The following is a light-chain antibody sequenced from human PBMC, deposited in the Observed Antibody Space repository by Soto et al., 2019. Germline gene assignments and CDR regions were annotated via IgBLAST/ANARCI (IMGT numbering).Light chain of an antibody. V-gene: IGLV1-51*02. J-gene: IGLJ1*01. CDR2: EDN. Sequence: QSVLTQPPSVSAAPGQKVTFSCSGRSSNIGKNYVSWYQQVPGTAPKLLIYEDNKRRSGIPDRFSGSKSGTSATLGITGLQTGDEADYYCGTWDSSLSVFVFGTG. CDR1: SSNIGKNY. CDR3: GTWDSSLSVFV.